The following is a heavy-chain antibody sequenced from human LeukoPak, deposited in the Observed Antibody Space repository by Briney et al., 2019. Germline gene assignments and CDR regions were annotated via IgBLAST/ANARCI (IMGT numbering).Heavy chain of an antibody. CDR1: GGSISSYY. D-gene: IGHD6-19*01. V-gene: IGHV4-34*01. CDR2: INHSGST. J-gene: IGHJ4*02. Sequence: PSETLSLTCTVSGGSISSYYWSWIRQPPGKGLEWIGEINHSGSTNYNPSLKSRVTISVDTSKNQFSLKLSSVTAADTAVYYCAREVAVAGTSNFDYWGQGTLVTVSS. CDR3: AREVAVAGTSNFDY.